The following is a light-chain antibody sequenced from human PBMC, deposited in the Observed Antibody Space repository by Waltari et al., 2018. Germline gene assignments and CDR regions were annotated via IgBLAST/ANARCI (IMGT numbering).Light chain of an antibody. J-gene: IGLJ1*01. CDR2: VNN. CDR1: SSDIGSGDH. V-gene: IGLV1-40*01. Sequence: QSVLTQPPSVSGAPGQRVTISCTGSSSDIGSGDHVHWYQQLPGTAPKLPITVNNIRPSGVPDRFPASKSGTSASLAITGLQAEDEADYYCQSHDSSLRAYVFGTGTKVTVL. CDR3: QSHDSSLRAYV.